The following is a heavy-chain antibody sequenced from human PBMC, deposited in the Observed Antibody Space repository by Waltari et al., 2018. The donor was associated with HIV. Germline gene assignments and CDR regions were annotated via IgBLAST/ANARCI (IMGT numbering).Heavy chain of an antibody. CDR1: GDSVNMNKW. D-gene: IGHD3-16*01. V-gene: IGHV4-4*02. Sequence: QVHLQESGPRLVKPSGTLSLTCAVSGDAVSGDSVNMNKWWCWKRQAPGKGLEGIGELDQSGTANYNPSLESRVTISLDKSKNQFSLKLTSLTAADTAIYFCARDRSGPLTYYGFDVWGQGTKVSVSS. CDR3: ARDRSGPLTYYGFDV. J-gene: IGHJ3*01. CDR2: LDQSGTA.